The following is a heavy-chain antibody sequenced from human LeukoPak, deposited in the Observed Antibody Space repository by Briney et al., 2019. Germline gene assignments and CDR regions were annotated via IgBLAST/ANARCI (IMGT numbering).Heavy chain of an antibody. J-gene: IGHJ5*01. D-gene: IGHD3-16*02. V-gene: IGHV3-48*01. CDR1: GFIFSDYS. CDR2: ISFSSSTI. Sequence: GGSLRLSCAASGFIFSDYSMNWVRQAPGKGLEWVSYISFSSSTIHYADSVKSRFTISRDNDKKSLYLQMNSLRVEDTAVYYCARAYQPLGGLSFPDSWGEGSLVSVSS. CDR3: ARAYQPLGGLSFPDS.